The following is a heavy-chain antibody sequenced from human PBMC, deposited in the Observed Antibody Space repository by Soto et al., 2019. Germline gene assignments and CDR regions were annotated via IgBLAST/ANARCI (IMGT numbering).Heavy chain of an antibody. J-gene: IGHJ4*02. D-gene: IGHD3-3*01. CDR3: ACTRPRLRFLEWPYY. Sequence: GSLRLSCAASGFTFSSYAMSWVRQAPGKGLEWVSAISGSGGSTCYADSVKGRFTISRDNSKNTLYLQMNSLRAEDTAVYYCACTRPRLRFLEWPYYWGQGTLVTVSS. CDR2: ISGSGGST. V-gene: IGHV3-23*01. CDR1: GFTFSSYA.